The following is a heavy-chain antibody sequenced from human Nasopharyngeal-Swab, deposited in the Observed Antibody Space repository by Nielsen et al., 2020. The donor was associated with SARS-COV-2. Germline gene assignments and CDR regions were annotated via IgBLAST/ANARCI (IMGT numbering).Heavy chain of an antibody. CDR1: GFTFDEYA. CDR3: AKLPPDYYDSSASSDY. Sequence: GGSLRLSCAASGFTFDEYAMHWVRQGPGKSLEWVSGISWNSGSIGYADSVKGRFTISRDNAKNSLYLQMNSLRPEDTALYYCAKLPPDYYDSSASSDYWGQGTLVTVSS. CDR2: ISWNSGSI. J-gene: IGHJ4*02. V-gene: IGHV3-9*01. D-gene: IGHD3-22*01.